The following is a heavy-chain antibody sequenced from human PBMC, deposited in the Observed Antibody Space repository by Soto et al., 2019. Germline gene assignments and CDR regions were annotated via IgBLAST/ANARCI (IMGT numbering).Heavy chain of an antibody. Sequence: ESGPTLVNPTQTLTLTCTFSGFSLSTSGVGVGWIRQPPGKALEWLALIYWDDDKRYSPSLKSRLTITKDTSKNQVVLTMTNMDPVDTATYYCANRVGGGCSSTSCYGRDYFDYWGQGTLVTVSS. CDR1: GFSLSTSGVG. J-gene: IGHJ4*02. CDR2: IYWDDDK. V-gene: IGHV2-5*02. D-gene: IGHD2-2*01. CDR3: ANRVGGGCSSTSCYGRDYFDY.